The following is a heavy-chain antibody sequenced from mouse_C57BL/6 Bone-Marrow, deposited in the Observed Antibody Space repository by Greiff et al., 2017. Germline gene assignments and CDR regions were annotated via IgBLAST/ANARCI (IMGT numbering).Heavy chain of an antibody. CDR3: ASGSFDY. V-gene: IGHV1-72*01. Sequence: VQLQQSGAELVKPGASVKLSCKASGYTFTSYWMPWVKQRPGRGLEWIGRIDPNSGGTKYHEPFQSQVTLSVANPSSTAYMQLSSLTSEDSAVYYCASGSFDYWGQGTTLTVSS. CDR2: IDPNSGGT. CDR1: GYTFTSYW. J-gene: IGHJ2*01.